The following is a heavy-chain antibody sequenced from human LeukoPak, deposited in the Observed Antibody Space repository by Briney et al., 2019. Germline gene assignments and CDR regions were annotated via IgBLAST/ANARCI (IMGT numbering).Heavy chain of an antibody. Sequence: SETLSLTCTVSGGSISINYYWGWIRQPPGKGLEWLASIYYTGNTYYNPSLKSRVTLSIDTSNNQFSLRLSSVTAADTAVYYCARENEGEVDYWGQGILVTVSP. V-gene: IGHV4-39*07. CDR1: GGSISINYY. CDR3: ARENEGEVDY. CDR2: IYYTGNT. J-gene: IGHJ4*02.